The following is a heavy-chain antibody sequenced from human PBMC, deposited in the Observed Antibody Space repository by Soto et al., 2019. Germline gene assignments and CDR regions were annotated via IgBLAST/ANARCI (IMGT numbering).Heavy chain of an antibody. CDR2: MNPNSGNT. CDR3: VRYGVAATY. J-gene: IGHJ4*02. D-gene: IGHD2-21*02. CDR1: GYTFTTYN. Sequence: QVQLVQSGAEVKKPGASVKVSCKASGYTFTTYNVNWLRQATGQGLEWMGWMNPNSGNTGYAQKFQDRITLTRDTSITTAYMELSSLRSDDTAVYFCVRYGVAATYWGQGTLVTVSS. V-gene: IGHV1-8*01.